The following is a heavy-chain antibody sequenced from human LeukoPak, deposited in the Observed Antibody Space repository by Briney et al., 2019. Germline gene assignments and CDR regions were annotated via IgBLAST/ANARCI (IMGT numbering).Heavy chain of an antibody. D-gene: IGHD6-19*01. CDR1: GGSISSYY. Sequence: KPSETLSLTCTVSGGSISSYYWSWIRQPPGKGLEWIGYIYYSGSTNYYPSLKSRVTISVDTSKNQSSLKLSSVTAADTAVYYCARDAEVRAVAGTPAYYYYGMDVWGQGTTVTVSS. CDR2: IYYSGST. CDR3: ARDAEVRAVAGTPAYYYYGMDV. V-gene: IGHV4-59*01. J-gene: IGHJ6*02.